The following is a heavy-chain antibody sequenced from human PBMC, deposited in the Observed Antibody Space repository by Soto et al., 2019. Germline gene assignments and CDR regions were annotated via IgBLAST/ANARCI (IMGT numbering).Heavy chain of an antibody. J-gene: IGHJ3*02. CDR2: IYPGDPDA. CDR1: GYSFSTYW. D-gene: IGHD5-12*01. CDR3: ARARVATPRLEDPFDI. V-gene: IGHV5-51*01. Sequence: GESLKISCKGSGYSFSTYWLAWVRQMPGKGLEYMGIIYPGDPDARYSPSFQGQVTISADKSINTAYLQCSSLKASDTAIYYCARARVATPRLEDPFDIWGQGTLVTVSS.